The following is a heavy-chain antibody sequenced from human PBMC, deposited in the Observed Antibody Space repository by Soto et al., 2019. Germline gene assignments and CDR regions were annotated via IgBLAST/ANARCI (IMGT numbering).Heavy chain of an antibody. CDR3: ARGPPHTFDF. Sequence: ASVKVSCKASGYTFSNYAIHWVRQAPGQRLEWMGWINAGNGNTKSSQKFQGRVTITRDTSASTAYMELSSLRSEDTAVYYCARGPPHTFDFRGRGPLVPASS. D-gene: IGHD3-3*01. V-gene: IGHV1-3*01. CDR1: GYTFSNYA. CDR2: INAGNGNT. J-gene: IGHJ4*02.